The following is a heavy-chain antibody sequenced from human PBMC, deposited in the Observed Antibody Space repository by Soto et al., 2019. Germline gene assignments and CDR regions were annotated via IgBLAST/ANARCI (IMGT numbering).Heavy chain of an antibody. CDR2: ISWDGGSA. CDR1: GFTFDDYT. CDR3: TKDGPIAAAGTSARDDYYGMDV. D-gene: IGHD6-13*01. J-gene: IGHJ6*04. Sequence: EVQLVESGGVVVQPGGSLRLSCAASGFTFDDYTMHWVRQAPGKGLEWVSLISWDGGSAYYADSVKGRLTISRDNSKNSLYLQMNRLRTEDTALYYCTKDGPIAAAGTSARDDYYGMDVWGEGTTVTVSS. V-gene: IGHV3-43*01.